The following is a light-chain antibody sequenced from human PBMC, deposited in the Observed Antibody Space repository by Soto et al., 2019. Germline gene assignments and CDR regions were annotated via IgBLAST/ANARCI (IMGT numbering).Light chain of an antibody. CDR2: KAS. J-gene: IGKJ1*01. CDR3: QQYSTYPWT. CDR1: QTIDSW. Sequence: DIQMTQSPSTLPASVGDRVTITFRASQTIDSWLAWYQQRPGKPPNLLIYKASTLASGVPSRFSGSGSATEFTLTISSLQPDDFATYYCQQYSTYPWTFGQGTMADI. V-gene: IGKV1-5*03.